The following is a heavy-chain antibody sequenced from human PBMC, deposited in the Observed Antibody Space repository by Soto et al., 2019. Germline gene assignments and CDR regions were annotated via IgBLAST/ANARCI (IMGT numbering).Heavy chain of an antibody. CDR1: GYTFTSYG. V-gene: IGHV1-18*01. CDR3: ARDDSSGGRTDY. CDR2: ISAYNGNT. Sequence: ASVKVSCQASGYTFTSYGISWVRQAPGQGLEWMGWISAYNGNTNYAQKLQGRVTMTTDTSTSTAYMELRSLRSDDTAVYYCARDDSSGGRTDYWGQGTLVTVSS. J-gene: IGHJ4*02. D-gene: IGHD2-15*01.